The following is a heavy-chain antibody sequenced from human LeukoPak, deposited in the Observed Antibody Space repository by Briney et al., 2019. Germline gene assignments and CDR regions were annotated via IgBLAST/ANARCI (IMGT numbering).Heavy chain of an antibody. Sequence: SETLSLTCTVSGVPISSHYWSWIRQPPGKGLEWIGYIYYSGNTNYNPSHKSRVTIQVDQSKNQFALELSSVTGADTAVYYCARDSGAGGSGYDFDYWGQGTLVTVSS. CDR2: IYYSGNT. D-gene: IGHD3-22*01. V-gene: IGHV4-59*11. CDR1: GVPISSHY. J-gene: IGHJ4*02. CDR3: ARDSGAGGSGYDFDY.